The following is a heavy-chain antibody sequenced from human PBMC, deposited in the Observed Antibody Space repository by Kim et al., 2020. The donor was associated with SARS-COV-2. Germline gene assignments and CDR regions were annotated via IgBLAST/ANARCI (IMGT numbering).Heavy chain of an antibody. Sequence: ASVKVSCKASGYTFTSYAMHWVRQAPGQRLEWMGWINAGNGNTKYSQKFQGRVTITRDTSASTAYMELSSLRSEDTAVYYCARDAQYYDFWSAQINNWFDPWGQGTLVTVSS. CDR2: INAGNGNT. CDR3: ARDAQYYDFWSAQINNWFDP. CDR1: GYTFTSYA. J-gene: IGHJ5*02. V-gene: IGHV1-3*01. D-gene: IGHD3-3*01.